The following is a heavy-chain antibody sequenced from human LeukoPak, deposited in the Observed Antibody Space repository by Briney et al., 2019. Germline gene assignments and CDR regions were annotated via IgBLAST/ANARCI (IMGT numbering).Heavy chain of an antibody. J-gene: IGHJ6*03. V-gene: IGHV3-11*04. CDR2: ISSSGSTI. CDR3: AREVGDYQLGYYYMDV. CDR1: GFTFSDYY. D-gene: IGHD4-17*01. Sequence: PGGSLRLSCAASGFTFSDYYMSWIRQAPGKGLEWVSYISSSGSTIYYADSVKGRFTISRDNAKNSLYLQMISLRAEDTAVYYCAREVGDYQLGYYYMDVWGKGTTVTVSS.